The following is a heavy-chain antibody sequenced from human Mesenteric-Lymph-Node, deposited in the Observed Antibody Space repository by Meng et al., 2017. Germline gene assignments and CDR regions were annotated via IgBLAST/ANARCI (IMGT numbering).Heavy chain of an antibody. CDR3: ISNVDRGLN. J-gene: IGHJ4*02. CDR1: GFIFSNYW. Sequence: GESLKISCVGSGFIFSNYWMHWVRQAPGKGLVWVSRIKGDESDRAYADSVKGRFTISRDNAKNTLYLQMNDLRAEDTALYFCISNVDRGLNWGQGTLVTVSS. CDR2: IKGDESDR. V-gene: IGHV3-74*01. D-gene: IGHD4-11*01.